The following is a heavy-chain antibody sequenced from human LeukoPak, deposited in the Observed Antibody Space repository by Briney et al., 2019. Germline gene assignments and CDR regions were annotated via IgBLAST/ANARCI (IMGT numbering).Heavy chain of an antibody. CDR3: ARGGYSYGYGPRLFDY. V-gene: IGHV4-34*01. J-gene: IGHJ4*02. Sequence: SETLSLTCAVYGGSFSGYYWSWIRQPPGKGLEWIGEINHSGSTNYNPSLKSRVTISLDTSKNQFSLKVTSVTAADTAVYYCARGGYSYGYGPRLFDYWGQGRRVTVSS. D-gene: IGHD5-18*01. CDR2: INHSGST. CDR1: GGSFSGYY.